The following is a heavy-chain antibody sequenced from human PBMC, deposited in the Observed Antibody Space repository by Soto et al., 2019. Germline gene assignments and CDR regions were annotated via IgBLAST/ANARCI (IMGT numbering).Heavy chain of an antibody. D-gene: IGHD2-2*01. CDR2: IIPIFGTA. J-gene: IGHJ4*02. Sequence: QVQLVQSGAEVKKPGSSVKVSCKASGGTFSSYAISWVRQAPGQGLEWMGGIIPIFGTANYAQKFQGRVTITADESTSTAYMELSSLRSEDTAVYYCARDLYCISTSCYWAMSFDYWGQGTLVTVSS. V-gene: IGHV1-69*12. CDR3: ARDLYCISTSCYWAMSFDY. CDR1: GGTFSSYA.